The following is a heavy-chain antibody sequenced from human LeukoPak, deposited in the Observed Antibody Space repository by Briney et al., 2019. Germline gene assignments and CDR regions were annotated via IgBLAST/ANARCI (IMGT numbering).Heavy chain of an antibody. V-gene: IGHV1-8*01. CDR1: GYTFTSYD. CDR2: MNPNSGNT. J-gene: IGHJ4*02. CDR3: ARETAGYSGSYYGIGY. Sequence: GSSVKVSCKASGYTFTSYDINWVRQATGQGLEWMGWMNPNSGNTGYAQKFQGRVTMTRNTSISTAYMELSSLRAEDTAVYYCARETAGYSGSYYGIGYWGQGTLVTVSS. D-gene: IGHD1-26*01.